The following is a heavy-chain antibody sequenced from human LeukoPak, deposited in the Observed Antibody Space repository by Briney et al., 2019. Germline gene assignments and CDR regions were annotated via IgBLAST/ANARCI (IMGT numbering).Heavy chain of an antibody. Sequence: SETLSLTCAVYGGSFSGYYWSWIRQPPGKGLEWIGEINHSGSTNYNPSLKSRVTISVDTSKNQFSLKLSSVTAADTAVYYCARLGDKPGPPYYSGYRKSWFDPWGQGTLVTVSS. D-gene: IGHD5-12*01. J-gene: IGHJ5*02. CDR1: GGSFSGYY. CDR2: INHSGST. V-gene: IGHV4-34*01. CDR3: ARLGDKPGPPYYSGYRKSWFDP.